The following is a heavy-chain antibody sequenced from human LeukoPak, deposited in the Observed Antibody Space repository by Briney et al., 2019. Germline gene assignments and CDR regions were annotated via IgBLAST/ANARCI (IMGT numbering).Heavy chain of an antibody. V-gene: IGHV3-7*01. CDR3: TRDEAAATN. CDR1: GFTFSNYW. J-gene: IGHJ4*02. D-gene: IGHD6-13*01. Sequence: GGSLRLSFAGSGFTFSNYWMSLVRQAPGKGPEWVTNIKQDGREKHYVDSVKGRFTISRDNAKSSLYLQMNSLRAEDTAVYYCTRDEAAATNWGQGTLVTVSS. CDR2: IKQDGREK.